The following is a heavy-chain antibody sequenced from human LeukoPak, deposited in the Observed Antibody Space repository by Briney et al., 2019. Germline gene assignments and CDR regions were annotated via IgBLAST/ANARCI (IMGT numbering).Heavy chain of an antibody. CDR1: GGSFSDYY. D-gene: IGHD3-10*01. Sequence: SETLSLTCGVYGGSFSDYYWSWIRQPPGKGLEWIGEINPVGLTNYNPSLKSRVTISADTSKSQFSLHVTSVTAADTAMYYCARGWGSAMIRGLAGDSWGQGTLVTVSS. V-gene: IGHV4-34*01. CDR3: ARGWGSAMIRGLAGDS. J-gene: IGHJ5*02. CDR2: INPVGLT.